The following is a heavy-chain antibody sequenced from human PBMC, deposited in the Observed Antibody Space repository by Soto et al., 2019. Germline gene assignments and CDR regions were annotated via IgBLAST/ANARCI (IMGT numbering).Heavy chain of an antibody. J-gene: IGHJ6*02. Sequence: GASVKVSCKASGYTFTNYAMHWVRQAPGQRLEWMGWINAGNGNTKYSQKFQGRLTITRDTSASTIYMELSSLKSEDTAVYYCARAIKLRRTEIYYYYFYGLDVWGQGTTVTVSS. CDR1: GYTFTNYA. CDR3: ARAIKLRRTEIYYYYFYGLDV. CDR2: INAGNGNT. V-gene: IGHV1-3*01.